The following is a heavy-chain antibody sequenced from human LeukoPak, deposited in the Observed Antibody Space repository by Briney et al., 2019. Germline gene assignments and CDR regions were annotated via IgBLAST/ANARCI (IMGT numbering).Heavy chain of an antibody. V-gene: IGHV3-33*08. D-gene: IGHD3-22*01. CDR3: ARGHYYDSSGQRSFDY. CDR1: GFTFSSSA. CDR2: IWYDGSNK. J-gene: IGHJ4*02. Sequence: GGSLRLSCAASGFTFSSSAMSWVRQAPGKGLEWVAVIWYDGSNKYYADSVKGRFTISRDNSKNTLYLQMNSLRAEDTAVYYCARGHYYDSSGQRSFDYWGQGTLVTVSS.